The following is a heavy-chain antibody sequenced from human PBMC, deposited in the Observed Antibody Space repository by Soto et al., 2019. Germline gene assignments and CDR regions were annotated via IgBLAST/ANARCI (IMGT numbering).Heavy chain of an antibody. V-gene: IGHV3-23*01. J-gene: IGHJ6*02. CDR3: ARDPDCSSTSCYRGYYYYGMDV. Sequence: PGGSLRLSCAASGFTFSSYWMNWVRQAPGKGLEWVSGISGSGDSTYYADSVKGRFTVSRDNSKNTLYLQMNSLRAEDTAAYYCARDPDCSSTSCYRGYYYYGMDVWGQGTTVTVSS. CDR2: ISGSGDST. CDR1: GFTFSSYW. D-gene: IGHD2-2*02.